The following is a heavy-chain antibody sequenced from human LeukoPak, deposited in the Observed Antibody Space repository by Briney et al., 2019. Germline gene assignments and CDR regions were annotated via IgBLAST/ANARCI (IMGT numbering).Heavy chain of an antibody. CDR3: ARVGSSSWYDPWYFDY. CDR1: GFTFSRYS. CDR2: ISSGSGTI. D-gene: IGHD6-13*01. V-gene: IGHV3-48*01. J-gene: IGHJ4*02. Sequence: GGSLRLSCAASGFTFSRYSMNWVRQAPGKGLEWVSYISSGSGTIYYADSVKGRFTISRDNAKNSLYLQMNSLRAEDTAVYYCARVGSSSWYDPWYFDYWGQGTLVTVSS.